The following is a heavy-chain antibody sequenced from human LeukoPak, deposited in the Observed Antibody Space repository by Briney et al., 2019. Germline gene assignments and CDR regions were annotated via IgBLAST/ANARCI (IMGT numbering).Heavy chain of an antibody. CDR2: IRYDGSNK. V-gene: IGHV3-30*02. D-gene: IGHD3-22*01. CDR1: GFTFSSYG. J-gene: IGHJ4*02. CDR3: AKDGNYYDSSGYYYIDY. Sequence: GGSLRLSCAASGFTFSSYGMHWVRQAPGKGLEWVAFIRYDGSNKYYADSVKGRFTISRDNSKNTLYLQMNSLRAEDTAVYYCAKDGNYYDSSGYYYIDYWGQGTLVTVSS.